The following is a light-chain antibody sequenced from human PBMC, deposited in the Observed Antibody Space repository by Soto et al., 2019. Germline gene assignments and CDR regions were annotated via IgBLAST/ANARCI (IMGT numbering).Light chain of an antibody. Sequence: QSVLTQPPSASGTPGQRVTISSSGSSSNIGSNYVYWYQQLSGTAPKLLIYPNNQRHSGVPDRFSGSKSGTSASLAISGLRSEDESDYYCAAWDDRLSGPVFGGGTKLPVL. J-gene: IGLJ3*02. CDR3: AAWDDRLSGPV. CDR2: PNN. V-gene: IGLV1-47*01. CDR1: SSNIGSNY.